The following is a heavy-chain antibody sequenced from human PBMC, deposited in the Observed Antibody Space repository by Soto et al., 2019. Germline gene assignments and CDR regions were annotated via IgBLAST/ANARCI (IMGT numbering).Heavy chain of an antibody. J-gene: IGHJ1*01. D-gene: IGHD6-19*01. V-gene: IGHV3-30-3*01. CDR2: ISYDGSNK. Sequence: HPGGSLRLSCAASGFTFSSYAMHWVRQAPGKGLEWVAVISYDGSNKYYADSVKGRFTISRDNSKNTLYLQMNSLRAEDTAVYYCARGWSSGWYGRGYFQHWGQGT. CDR3: ARGWSSGWYGRGYFQH. CDR1: GFTFSSYA.